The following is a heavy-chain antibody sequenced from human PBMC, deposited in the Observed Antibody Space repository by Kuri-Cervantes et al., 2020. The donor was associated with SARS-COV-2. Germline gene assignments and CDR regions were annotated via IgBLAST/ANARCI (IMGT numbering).Heavy chain of an antibody. V-gene: IGHV4-59*01. CDR2: IYYSGSS. D-gene: IGHD6-13*01. CDR3: ARIPTGYSSKYYFDY. J-gene: IGHJ4*02. CDR1: GDSISSDW. Sequence: GSLRLSCTVSGDSISSDWWSWIRQSPEKGLEWIGYIYYSGSSTYNPSLESRVTMSIDTSRNQFSLKLSSVTAADTAVYYCARIPTGYSSKYYFDYWGQGTLVTVSS.